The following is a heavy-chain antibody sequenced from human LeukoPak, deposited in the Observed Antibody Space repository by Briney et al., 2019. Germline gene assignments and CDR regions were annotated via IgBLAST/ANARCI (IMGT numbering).Heavy chain of an antibody. D-gene: IGHD6-25*01. CDR1: GFTVSSNY. V-gene: IGHV3-66*01. CDR2: IHSGATT. Sequence: GGSLRLSCAASGFTVSSNYMSWVRQAPGKRLEKVSVIHSGATTYYADSVKGRFTISRDNSKNALYLQMNSLRADDTAVYYCARVAAVYYSYGMDVWGQGTTVTVSS. J-gene: IGHJ6*02. CDR3: ARVAAVYYSYGMDV.